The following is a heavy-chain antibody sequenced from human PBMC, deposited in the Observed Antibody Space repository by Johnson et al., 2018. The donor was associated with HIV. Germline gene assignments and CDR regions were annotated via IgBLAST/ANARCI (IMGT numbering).Heavy chain of an antibody. CDR1: GFTFDDYG. CDR2: INWNGGST. CDR3: ARDQVVEMATCIGDDAFDS. V-gene: IGHV3-20*04. Sequence: VQLVESGGGVVRPGGSLRLSCKASGFTFDDYGMSWVRQAPGQGLEWVSSINWNGGSTGYADSVKGRFTVSRDNAKNSVYLQMNSLRAEDTALYYCARDQVVEMATCIGDDAFDSWGQGTMVTVSS. J-gene: IGHJ3*02. D-gene: IGHD5-24*01.